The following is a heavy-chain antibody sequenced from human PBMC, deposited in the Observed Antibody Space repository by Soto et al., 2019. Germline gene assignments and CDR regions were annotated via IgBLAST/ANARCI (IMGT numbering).Heavy chain of an antibody. J-gene: IGHJ6*03. V-gene: IGHV4-31*03. D-gene: IGHD3-10*01. Sequence: SETLSLTCTVSGGSISSGGYYWSWIRQHPGKGLEWIGYIYYSGSTYYNPSLKSRVTTSVDTSKNQFSLKLSSVTAADTAVYYCAKSYYGSGSYTYCYYYLDVWGKGTTVTVSS. CDR1: GGSISSGGYY. CDR2: IYYSGST. CDR3: AKSYYGSGSYTYCYYYLDV.